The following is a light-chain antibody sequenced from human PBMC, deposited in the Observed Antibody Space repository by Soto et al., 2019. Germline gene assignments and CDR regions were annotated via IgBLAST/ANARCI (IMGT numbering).Light chain of an antibody. CDR3: SSYTSSSTLLV. CDR2: EVS. V-gene: IGLV2-14*01. J-gene: IGLJ3*02. CDR1: SSDVGGYNY. Sequence: QSALTQPASVSGSPGQSITISCTGTSSDVGGYNYVSWYQQHPGKAPKLMIYEVSNRPSGVSNRLTGSKSGNSAALTISGLQAEDEADYYCSSYTSSSTLLVFGGGTKLT.